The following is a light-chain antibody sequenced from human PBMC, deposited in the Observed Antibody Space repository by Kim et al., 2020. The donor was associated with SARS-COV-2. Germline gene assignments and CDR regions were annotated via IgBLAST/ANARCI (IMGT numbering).Light chain of an antibody. J-gene: IGKJ2*01. CDR3: QQSYSTPRT. Sequence: SASVGDRVTITCRARQSISSYLNWYQHKPGKAPKLLIYSASSLQSGDPSRFSGSGSGTDFTLTITSLQPEDFATYYCQQSYSTPRTFGQGTKLEI. V-gene: IGKV1-39*01. CDR1: QSISSY. CDR2: SAS.